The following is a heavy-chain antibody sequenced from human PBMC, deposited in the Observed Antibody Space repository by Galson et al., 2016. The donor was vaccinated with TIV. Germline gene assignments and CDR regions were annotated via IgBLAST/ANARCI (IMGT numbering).Heavy chain of an antibody. CDR1: GVTFSSYA. CDR2: IIPILGIT. J-gene: IGHJ4*02. CDR3: ARGGSGSAIDY. D-gene: IGHD1-26*01. V-gene: IGHV1-69*04. Sequence: SVKVSCKASGVTFSSYAISWVRQAPGQGLEWMGRIIPILGITNYAQKFQGRVTITVDEFMSTANMELSSLKSDDTAVYYCARGGSGSAIDYWGQGILVTVSS.